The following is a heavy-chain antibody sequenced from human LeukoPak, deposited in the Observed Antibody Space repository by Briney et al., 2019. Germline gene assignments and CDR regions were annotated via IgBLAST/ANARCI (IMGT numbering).Heavy chain of an antibody. CDR1: GGSISSYY. Sequence: SETLSLTCTVSGGSISSYYGSWIRQPPGKVVEWIGYSYYSGSPHYNASLKSRVTISVDTSKNQFSLTLSSVTAADTAMYYCARQVGATSGDRWKTDAFDIWGQGTMVTVSS. CDR3: ARQVGATSGDRWKTDAFDI. CDR2: SYYSGSP. D-gene: IGHD1-26*01. V-gene: IGHV4-59*08. J-gene: IGHJ3*02.